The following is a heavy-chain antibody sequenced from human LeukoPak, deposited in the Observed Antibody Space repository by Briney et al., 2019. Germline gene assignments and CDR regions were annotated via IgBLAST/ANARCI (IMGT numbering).Heavy chain of an antibody. J-gene: IGHJ4*02. CDR2: ISGSGGDT. CDR3: AKADSSGYHYFDQ. Sequence: GGSLRLSCAASGFTFRSYAMSWVRQAPGKGLEWVSFISGSGGDTNYVDSVKGRFTISRDNPKNTLYLQMNSLRAEDTAVYYCAKADSSGYHYFDQWGQGTLVTVSS. V-gene: IGHV3-23*01. D-gene: IGHD3-22*01. CDR1: GFTFRSYA.